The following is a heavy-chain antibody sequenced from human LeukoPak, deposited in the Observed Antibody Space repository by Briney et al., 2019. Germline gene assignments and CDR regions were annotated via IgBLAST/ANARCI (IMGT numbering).Heavy chain of an antibody. D-gene: IGHD3-10*01. Sequence: GGSLRLSCVASGSSVLDHFMTWVRHTPGKGLEWVSVIYNDGRTKYAESVKGRFTMSRDSSKNMVSLQMNSLRAEDSAVYYCASPSYFGDYWGQGTLVTVSS. CDR2: IYNDGRT. CDR3: ASPSYFGDY. J-gene: IGHJ4*02. CDR1: GSSVLDHF. V-gene: IGHV3-66*01.